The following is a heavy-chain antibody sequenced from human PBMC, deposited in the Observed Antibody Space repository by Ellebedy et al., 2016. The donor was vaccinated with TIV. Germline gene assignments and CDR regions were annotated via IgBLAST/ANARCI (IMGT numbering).Heavy chain of an antibody. CDR1: GFTVSSNY. D-gene: IGHD2-15*01. J-gene: IGHJ4*02. CDR2: ISDRGDRT. V-gene: IGHV3-53*01. CDR3: GCEAGGGTWAFDY. Sequence: GESLKISCAASGFTVSSNYMSWVRQAPGKGPEWVSAISDRGDRTYYADSVKGRFTTSRDNSKNTLYLQMNSLRAEDTAVYYCGCEAGGGTWAFDYWGQGTLVTVSS.